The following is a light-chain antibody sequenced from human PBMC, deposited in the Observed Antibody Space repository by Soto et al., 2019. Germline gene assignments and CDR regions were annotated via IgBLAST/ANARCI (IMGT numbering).Light chain of an antibody. Sequence: DGKMTKSPFTVAGSVGDRVTITCLSSQTISSWLAWYQQKPGKAPKLLIYKASTLKSGVPSRFSGSGSGTEFTLTISSLQPDDFATYYCQHYNSYSEAFGQGTKVDIK. CDR1: QTISSW. J-gene: IGKJ1*01. CDR3: QHYNSYSEA. CDR2: KAS. V-gene: IGKV1-5*03.